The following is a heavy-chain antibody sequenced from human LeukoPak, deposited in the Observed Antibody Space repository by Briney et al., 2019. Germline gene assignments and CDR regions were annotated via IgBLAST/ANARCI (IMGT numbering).Heavy chain of an antibody. CDR3: ARDLRYYDFWDWFDP. Sequence: SETLSLTCTVSGGSVSSGSYYWSWIRQPAGKGLEWIGRIYTSGSTNYNPSLKSRVTMSVDTSKNQFSLKLSSVTAADTAVYYCARDLRYYDFWDWFDPWGQGTLVTVSS. D-gene: IGHD3-3*01. J-gene: IGHJ5*02. CDR1: GGSVSSGSYY. CDR2: IYTSGST. V-gene: IGHV4-61*02.